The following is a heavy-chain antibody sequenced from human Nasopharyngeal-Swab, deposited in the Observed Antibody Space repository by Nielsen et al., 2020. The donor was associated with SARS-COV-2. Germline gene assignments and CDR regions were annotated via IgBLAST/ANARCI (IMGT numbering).Heavy chain of an antibody. CDR3: ARDGLDYDFWSAYFMDV. D-gene: IGHD3-3*01. V-gene: IGHV3-21*01. J-gene: IGHJ6*02. CDR1: GFTFNNYN. CDR2: ISSSSSYI. Sequence: LKISCAASGFTFNNYNFNWVRQAPGKGLEWVSSISSSSSYIYYADSVKGRFTISRDNAKNSLYLQMNSLRAEDTAVYYCARDGLDYDFWSAYFMDVWGQGTTVTVSS.